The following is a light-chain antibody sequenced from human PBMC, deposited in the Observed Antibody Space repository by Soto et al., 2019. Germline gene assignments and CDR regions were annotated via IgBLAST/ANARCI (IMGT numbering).Light chain of an antibody. J-gene: IGLJ1*01. CDR3: QAYDSSLSASYV. V-gene: IGLV1-40*01. Sequence: QSVLTQPPAVSGAPGQRITIPCTRCSSNSGAGCEVHWYQHLPGKAPKLLIYGNTNRPSGVPDRFSGSKSGTSASLAITGLQAEDEADYYCQAYDSSLSASYVFGGGSKVTVL. CDR2: GNT. CDR1: SSNSGAGCE.